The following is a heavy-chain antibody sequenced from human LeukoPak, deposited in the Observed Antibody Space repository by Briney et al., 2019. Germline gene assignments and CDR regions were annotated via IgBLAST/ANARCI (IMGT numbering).Heavy chain of an antibody. CDR3: AREYGDYAIDY. J-gene: IGHJ4*02. Sequence: SETLSLTCTVSGGSISSYYWSWIRQSPGKGLEWIGYIYYSGSTNYNPSLKSRVTISVDTSKNQFSLKLSSVTAADTAVYYCAREYGDYAIDYWGQGTLVTVSS. D-gene: IGHD4-17*01. V-gene: IGHV4-59*01. CDR2: IYYSGST. CDR1: GGSISSYY.